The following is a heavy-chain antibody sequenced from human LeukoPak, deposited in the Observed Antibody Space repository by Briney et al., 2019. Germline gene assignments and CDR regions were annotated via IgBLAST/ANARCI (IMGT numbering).Heavy chain of an antibody. D-gene: IGHD1-26*01. CDR3: AKDISPSEWELLRVFDY. CDR2: ISGSGGST. Sequence: QPGGSLRLSCAASGFTFSSYSMSWVRQAPGKGLEWVSAISGSGGSTYYADSVKGRFTISRDNSKNTLYLQMNSLRAEDTAVYYCAKDISPSEWELLRVFDYWGQGTLVTVSS. J-gene: IGHJ4*02. V-gene: IGHV3-23*01. CDR1: GFTFSSYS.